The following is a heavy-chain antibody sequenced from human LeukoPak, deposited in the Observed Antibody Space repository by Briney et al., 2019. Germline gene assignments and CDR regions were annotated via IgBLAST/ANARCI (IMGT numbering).Heavy chain of an antibody. CDR1: GGSFSGYY. D-gene: IGHD4/OR15-4a*01. V-gene: IGHV4-59*01. Sequence: SETLSLTCAVYGGSFSGYYWSWIRQPPGKGLEWIGYIYYSGSTNYNPSLKSRVTISVDTSKNQFSLKLSSVTAADTAVYYCARVIPVLGFDYWGQGTLVTVSS. CDR2: IYYSGST. CDR3: ARVIPVLGFDY. J-gene: IGHJ4*02.